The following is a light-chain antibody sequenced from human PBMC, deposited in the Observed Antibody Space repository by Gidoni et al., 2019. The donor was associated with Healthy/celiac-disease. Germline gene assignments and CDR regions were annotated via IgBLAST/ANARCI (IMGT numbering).Light chain of an antibody. CDR3: QQSYSTPPYT. J-gene: IGKJ2*01. Sequence: DNQMTQSPSSLSASVGDRVTITCRASQSISSYLNWYQQKPGKAPKLLIYAASSLQSWVPSRFSGSGSGTDFTLTISSLQPEDFATYYCQQSYSTPPYTFGQGTKLEIK. CDR1: QSISSY. CDR2: AAS. V-gene: IGKV1-39*01.